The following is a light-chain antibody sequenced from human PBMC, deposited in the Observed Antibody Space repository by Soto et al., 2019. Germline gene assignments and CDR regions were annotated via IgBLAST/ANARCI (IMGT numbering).Light chain of an antibody. J-gene: IGLJ2*01. CDR1: SSNIGSNT. Sequence: QSVLTQPPSASGTPGQRVTISCSGSSSNIGSNTVNWYQQLPKTAPKLLIYSNNQRPSGVPERFSGSKSGTSASLAISGLQSEDEADFYCAAWDDSLNGLVFGGGTKVTVL. CDR2: SNN. V-gene: IGLV1-44*01. CDR3: AAWDDSLNGLV.